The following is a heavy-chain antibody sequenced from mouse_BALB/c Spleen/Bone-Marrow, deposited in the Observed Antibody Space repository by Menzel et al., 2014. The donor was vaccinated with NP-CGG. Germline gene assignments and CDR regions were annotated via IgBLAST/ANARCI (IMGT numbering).Heavy chain of an antibody. CDR1: GFTSTDYY. CDR3: ARDDYGRGY. CDR2: IRNKPNGYTT. D-gene: IGHD1-1*01. Sequence: EVKLQESGGGLVQPGGSLRLSCATSGFTSTDYYMSWVRQPPGKALEWLGFIRNKPNGYTTEYSASVKGRFTISRDNSQSILYLQMNTLRAEDSATYYCARDDYGRGYWGQGTTLTVSS. J-gene: IGHJ2*01. V-gene: IGHV7-3*02.